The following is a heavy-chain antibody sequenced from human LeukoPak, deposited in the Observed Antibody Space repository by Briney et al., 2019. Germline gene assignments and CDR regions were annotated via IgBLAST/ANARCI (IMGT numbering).Heavy chain of an antibody. Sequence: GGSLRLSCAASGFTFSSYGMHWVRQAPGKGLEWVAVISYDGSNKYYADSVKGRFTISRDNSRNTLYLQMNSLRAEDTAVYYCAKGVVVAADFDYWGQGTLVTVSS. V-gene: IGHV3-30*18. CDR3: AKGVVVAADFDY. CDR1: GFTFSSYG. J-gene: IGHJ4*02. D-gene: IGHD2-15*01. CDR2: ISYDGSNK.